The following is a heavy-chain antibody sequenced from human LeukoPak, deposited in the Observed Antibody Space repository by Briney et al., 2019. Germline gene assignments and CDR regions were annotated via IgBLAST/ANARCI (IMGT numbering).Heavy chain of an antibody. J-gene: IGHJ3*02. CDR2: IYPGDSDT. V-gene: IGHV5-51*01. D-gene: IGHD3-10*01. CDR1: GYSFTSYW. CDR3: ARQKYYYGSGSNAFDI. Sequence: GESLKISCKGSGYSFTSYWIGWVRQMPGKGLECMGIIYPGDSDTRYSPSFQGQVTISADKSISTAYLQWSSLKASDTAMYYCARQKYYYGSGSNAFDIWGQGTMVTVSS.